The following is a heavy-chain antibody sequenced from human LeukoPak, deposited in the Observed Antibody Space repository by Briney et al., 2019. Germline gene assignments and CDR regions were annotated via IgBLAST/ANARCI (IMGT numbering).Heavy chain of an antibody. D-gene: IGHD2-15*01. CDR1: GGSISSSSYY. Sequence: PSETLSLTCTVSGGSISSSSYYWGWIRQPPGKGLEWIGSIYCSGSTYYNPSLKSRVTISVDTSKNQFSLKLSSVTAADTAVYYCARQRLGYCSGGSCYAPYGMDVWGQGTTVTVSS. CDR2: IYCSGST. V-gene: IGHV4-39*01. J-gene: IGHJ6*02. CDR3: ARQRLGYCSGGSCYAPYGMDV.